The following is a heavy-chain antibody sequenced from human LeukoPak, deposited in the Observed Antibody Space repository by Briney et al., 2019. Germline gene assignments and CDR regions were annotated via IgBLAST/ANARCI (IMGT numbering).Heavy chain of an antibody. CDR3: ARTGSGGLYYFDY. CDR2: IYYSGST. CDR1: GGSISSYY. V-gene: IGHV4-59*01. Sequence: SETLSLTCTVSGGSISSYYWSWIRQPPGKGLEWIGYIYYSGSTNYNPSLKSRVTISVDTSKNQFSLKLSSVTAADTAVYYCARTGSGGLYYFDYWGQGTLVTVSS. D-gene: IGHD3-10*01. J-gene: IGHJ4*02.